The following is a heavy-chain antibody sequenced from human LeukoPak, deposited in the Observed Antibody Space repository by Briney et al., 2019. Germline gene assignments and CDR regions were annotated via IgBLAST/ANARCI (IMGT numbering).Heavy chain of an antibody. V-gene: IGHV3-23*01. CDR3: ARENWGAFDC. J-gene: IGHJ4*02. D-gene: IGHD7-27*01. CDR2: ISGSGGST. CDR1: GFTFSSYA. Sequence: GGSLRLSCAASGFTFSSYAMSWVRQAPGKGLEWVSAISGSGGSTYYADSVKGRFTISRDNAKNSLYLQMNSLRAEDTAVYYCARENWGAFDCWGQGTLVTVSS.